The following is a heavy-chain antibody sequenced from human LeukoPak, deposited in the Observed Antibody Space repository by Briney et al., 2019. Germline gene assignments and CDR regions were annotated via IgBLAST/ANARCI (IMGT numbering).Heavy chain of an antibody. Sequence: SVKVSCKASGGTFSSYTISWVRQAPGQGLEWMGRIIPILGIANYAQKFQGRVTITADKSTSTAYMELSSLRSEDTAVYYCAKVKGVGWYFNYWGQGTLVTVSS. D-gene: IGHD2-8*01. CDR3: AKVKGVGWYFNY. J-gene: IGHJ4*02. V-gene: IGHV1-69*02. CDR2: IIPILGIA. CDR1: GGTFSSYT.